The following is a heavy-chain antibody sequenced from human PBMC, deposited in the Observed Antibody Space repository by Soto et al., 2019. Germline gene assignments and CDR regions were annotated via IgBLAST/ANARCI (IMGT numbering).Heavy chain of an antibody. CDR1: GGSVSSGSYY. CDR3: ASSNYINCYYYGIDV. CDR2: IYYSGST. V-gene: IGHV4-61*01. J-gene: IGHJ6*02. Sequence: QVQLQESGPGLVKPSEILSLTCTVSGGSVSSGSYYWRWIRQPPGHGLEWIGYIYYSGSTTYNPSPTSRVTITVDTSKNQYSLKLSSVTAADTAVYYCASSNYINCYYYGIDVWGQGTTVTVSS. D-gene: IGHD1-26*01.